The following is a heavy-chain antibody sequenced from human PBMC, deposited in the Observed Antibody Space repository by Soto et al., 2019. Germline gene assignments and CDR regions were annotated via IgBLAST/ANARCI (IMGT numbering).Heavy chain of an antibody. CDR1: GFTFTSSS. CDR3: AARRRFLEWD. J-gene: IGHJ4*02. V-gene: IGHV1-58*01. Sequence: ASVNVSFKSSGFTFTSSSVQWVRQARGQRLEWIGWIVVGSGNTNYAQKFQERVTITRDMSTSTAYMELSSLRSEDTAVYYCAARRRFLEWDWGQGTLVTVSS. CDR2: IVVGSGNT. D-gene: IGHD3-3*01.